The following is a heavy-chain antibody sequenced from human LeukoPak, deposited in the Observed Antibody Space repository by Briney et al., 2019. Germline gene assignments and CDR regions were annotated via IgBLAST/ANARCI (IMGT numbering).Heavy chain of an antibody. CDR1: GGTFSSYA. CDR3: ARGRMVRGPTYFDY. CDR2: IIPILGIA. J-gene: IGHJ4*02. V-gene: IGHV1-69*04. D-gene: IGHD3-10*01. Sequence: SVKVSCKASGGTFSSYAISWVRQARGQGLEWMGRIIPILGIANYAQKFQGRVTITADKSTSTAYMELSSLRSEDTAVYYCARGRMVRGPTYFDYWGQGTLVTVSS.